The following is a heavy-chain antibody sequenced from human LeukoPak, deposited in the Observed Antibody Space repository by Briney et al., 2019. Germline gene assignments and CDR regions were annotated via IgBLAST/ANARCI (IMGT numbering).Heavy chain of an antibody. Sequence: ASVKVSCKASGYTFTSNYIHWVRQAPGQGLEWMGMIYPRDGSTSYAQKFQGRVTVTRDTSMSTVHKELSGLRSEDTAVYYCARDQEGFDYWGQGTLVTVSS. CDR2: IYPRDGST. CDR1: GYTFTSNY. CDR3: ARDQEGFDY. V-gene: IGHV1-46*01. J-gene: IGHJ4*02.